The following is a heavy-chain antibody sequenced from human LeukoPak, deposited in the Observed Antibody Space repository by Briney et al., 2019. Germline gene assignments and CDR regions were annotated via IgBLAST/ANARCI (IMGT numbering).Heavy chain of an antibody. J-gene: IGHJ6*02. CDR1: GDSVSSNSAA. CDR2: TYYRPKWYN. V-gene: IGHV6-1*01. Sequence: SQTLSLTCAISGDSVSSNSAAWNWIRQSPSRGLEWLGRTYYRPKWYNDYAVSVKSRITINPDTSKNQFSLQLNSVTPEDTAVYYCAREGGIAVAGTDYYGMDVWGQGTTVTVSS. D-gene: IGHD6-19*01. CDR3: AREGGIAVAGTDYYGMDV.